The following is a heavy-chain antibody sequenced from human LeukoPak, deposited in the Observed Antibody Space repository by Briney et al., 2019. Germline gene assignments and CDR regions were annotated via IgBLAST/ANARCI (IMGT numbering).Heavy chain of an antibody. CDR2: IYYSGST. J-gene: IGHJ4*02. V-gene: IGHV4-39*07. D-gene: IGHD3-22*01. CDR1: GGSISSSSYY. CDR3: TFSYDYYDSSGYYYPVDY. Sequence: SETLSLTCTVSGGSISSSSYYWGWIRQPPGRGLEWIGSIYYSGSTYYNPSLKSRVTISVDTSKNQFSLKLSSVTAADTAVYYCTFSYDYYDSSGYYYPVDYWGQGTLVTVSS.